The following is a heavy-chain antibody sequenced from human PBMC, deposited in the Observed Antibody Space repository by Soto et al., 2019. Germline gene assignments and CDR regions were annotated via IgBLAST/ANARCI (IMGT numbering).Heavy chain of an antibody. V-gene: IGHV4-31*03. CDR2: IYYSGST. CDR3: ARDGRYGMDV. CDR1: GGSISSGGYY. J-gene: IGHJ6*02. Sequence: SETLSLICTVSGGSISSGGYYWSWIRQHPGKGLEWIGYIYYSGSTYYNPSLKSRVTISVDTSKNQSSLKLSSVTAADTAVYYCARDGRYGMDVWGQGTTVTVSS.